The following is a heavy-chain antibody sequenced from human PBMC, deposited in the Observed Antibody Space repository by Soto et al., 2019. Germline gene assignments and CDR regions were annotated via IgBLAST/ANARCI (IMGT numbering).Heavy chain of an antibody. CDR3: AKDFYYYGSGNYYTD. Sequence: GGSLRLSCAASGLSFISYGMSWVRQAPGKGLEWVSAISGSGGLTYYADSVKGRFTISRDNSKSMLSLQMNSLRAEDTAVYYCAKDFYYYGSGNYYTDWGQGTLVTVSS. D-gene: IGHD3-10*01. CDR2: ISGSGGLT. J-gene: IGHJ4*02. V-gene: IGHV3-23*01. CDR1: GLSFISYG.